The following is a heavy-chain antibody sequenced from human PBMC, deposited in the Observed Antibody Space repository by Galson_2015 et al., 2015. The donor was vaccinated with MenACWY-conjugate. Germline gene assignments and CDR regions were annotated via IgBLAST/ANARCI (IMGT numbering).Heavy chain of an antibody. J-gene: IGHJ4*02. CDR2: IIPIFGTA. CDR1: GGTFSSYA. D-gene: IGHD3-22*01. V-gene: IGHV1-69*13. Sequence: SVKVSCKASGGTFSSYAISWVRQAPGQGLEWMGGIIPIFGTANYAQRFRGRVTIIADESASTVYMELSNLRPEDTAVYYCARGPEGGYYYAYWGQGTLVTVSS. CDR3: ARGPEGGYYYAY.